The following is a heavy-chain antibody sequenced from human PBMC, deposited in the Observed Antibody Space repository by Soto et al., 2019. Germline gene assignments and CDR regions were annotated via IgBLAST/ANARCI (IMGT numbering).Heavy chain of an antibody. J-gene: IGHJ5*02. D-gene: IGHD3-10*01. V-gene: IGHV3-23*01. CDR1: GFTFSNYA. CDR2: IGGGGADT. CDR3: AKDAGAYNGELGLFYP. Sequence: DVQLLESGGGLVQPGGSLRLSCAASGFTFSNYAMSWVRQAPGKGLESVSAIGGGGADTYYADSVKGRFTISRDNSNNTLYLQMNSLRAGDTAVYYCAKDAGAYNGELGLFYPLGQGTPVTVSS.